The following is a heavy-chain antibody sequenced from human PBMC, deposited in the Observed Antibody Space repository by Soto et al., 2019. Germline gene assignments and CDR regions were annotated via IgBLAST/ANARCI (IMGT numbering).Heavy chain of an antibody. Sequence: SVKVSCKASGGTFSSYAISWVRQAPGQGLEWMGGIIPIFGTANYAQKFQGRVTITADKSTSTAYMELSSLRSEDTAVYYCARAAPLRYFDRSRMDVWGQGTTVTVSS. J-gene: IGHJ6*02. CDR2: IIPIFGTA. V-gene: IGHV1-69*06. D-gene: IGHD3-9*01. CDR3: ARAAPLRYFDRSRMDV. CDR1: GGTFSSYA.